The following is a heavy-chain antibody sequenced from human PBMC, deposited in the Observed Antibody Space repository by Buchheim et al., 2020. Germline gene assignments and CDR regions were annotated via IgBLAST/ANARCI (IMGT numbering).Heavy chain of an antibody. D-gene: IGHD3-3*01. Sequence: QVQLVQSGAEVKKPGSSVKVSCKASGGTFSSYAISWVRQAPGQGLEWMGRIIPILGIANYAHKFQGSVTIPADKSTSTAYMELSSLRSEDTAVYYCAEAEWSKKNYYYGMDVWGQGTT. CDR1: GGTFSSYA. CDR2: IIPILGIA. J-gene: IGHJ6*02. V-gene: IGHV1-69*04. CDR3: AEAEWSKKNYYYGMDV.